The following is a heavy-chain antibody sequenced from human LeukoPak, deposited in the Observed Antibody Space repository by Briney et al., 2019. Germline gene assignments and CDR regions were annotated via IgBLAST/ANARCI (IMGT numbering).Heavy chain of an antibody. D-gene: IGHD7-27*01. CDR1: GFTFDDYA. CDR3: AREDWGPRFDP. J-gene: IGHJ5*02. V-gene: IGHV3-43*02. CDR2: ISGDGGTT. Sequence: GGSLRLSCAASGFTFDDYAMHWVRQAPGKGLEWVSLISGDGGTTYYADSVKGRFTISRDNAKRSVFLQMNSLRAEDTGLYYCAREDWGPRFDPRGQGTLVTVSS.